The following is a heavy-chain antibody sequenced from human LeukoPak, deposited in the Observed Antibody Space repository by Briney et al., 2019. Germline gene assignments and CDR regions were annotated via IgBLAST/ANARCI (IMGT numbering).Heavy chain of an antibody. CDR1: GGSFSGYY. CDR2: INHSGST. Sequence: SETLSLTCAVYGGSFSGYYWSWIRQPPGKGLEWIGEINHSGSTNYNPSLKSRVTISVDTSKNQFSLKLSSVTAADTAVYYCARQRRGSSTSCYDAFDIWGQGTMVTVSS. V-gene: IGHV4-34*01. D-gene: IGHD2-2*01. CDR3: ARQRRGSSTSCYDAFDI. J-gene: IGHJ3*02.